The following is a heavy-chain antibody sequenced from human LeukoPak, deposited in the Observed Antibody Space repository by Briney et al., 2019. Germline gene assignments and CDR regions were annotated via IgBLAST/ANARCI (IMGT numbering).Heavy chain of an antibody. D-gene: IGHD3-22*01. Sequence: GGSLRLSCAASGFTFSSYWMHWVRQAPGKGRVWVSRISSDGSGTSYADSVKGRFTISRDNAKNTLYLQMNSLRAEDTGVYYCARANHPTYYDSSGYYQDYWGQGTLVTVSS. CDR2: ISSDGSGT. CDR1: GFTFSSYW. J-gene: IGHJ4*02. CDR3: ARANHPTYYDSSGYYQDY. V-gene: IGHV3-74*01.